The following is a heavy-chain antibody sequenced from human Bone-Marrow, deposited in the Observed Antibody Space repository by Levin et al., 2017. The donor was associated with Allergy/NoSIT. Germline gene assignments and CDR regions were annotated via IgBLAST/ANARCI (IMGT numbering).Heavy chain of an antibody. D-gene: IGHD6-19*01. J-gene: IGHJ4*02. Sequence: PGGSLRLSCAASGFSFDDYAMHWVRQGPGKGLEWVSGISWHSGSIAYADSVKGRFTISRDNAKSSLFLQMNSLRAEDTGLYYCVPTPSSGWINEQWGRGTLVTVSS. CDR2: ISWHSGSI. CDR3: VPTPSSGWINEQ. CDR1: GFSFDDYA. V-gene: IGHV3-9*01.